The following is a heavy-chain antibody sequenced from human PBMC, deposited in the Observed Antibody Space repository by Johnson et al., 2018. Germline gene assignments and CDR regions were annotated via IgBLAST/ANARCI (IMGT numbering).Heavy chain of an antibody. Sequence: QVQLVQSGGGVVQPGRSLRLSCAASGFTFSSYAMHWVRQAPGKGLEWVAFLSDDETKKYYADSVKGRFTISRDTSKSTLYLQMNSLRAEDRAVDYCARGSSWYRDYHYYMDVWGKGTTVAVSS. J-gene: IGHJ6*03. V-gene: IGHV3-30*04. CDR2: LSDDETKK. CDR3: ARGSSWYRDYHYYMDV. CDR1: GFTFSSYA. D-gene: IGHD6-13*01.